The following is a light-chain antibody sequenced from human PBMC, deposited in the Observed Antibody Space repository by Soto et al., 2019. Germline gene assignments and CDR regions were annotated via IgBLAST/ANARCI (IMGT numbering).Light chain of an antibody. J-gene: IGKJ5*01. CDR1: QSVSSNY. V-gene: IGKV3-20*01. CDR2: GAS. Sequence: EIVLTQSPGTLSLSPGEKPTLSCRAMQSVSSNYLAWYLHKPGQSPRLMIYGASSRATGIPDRFSGSGSGTDFTLTISSLQPEDFATYYCLQRKGYPLTLGQGTRLEIK. CDR3: LQRKGYPLT.